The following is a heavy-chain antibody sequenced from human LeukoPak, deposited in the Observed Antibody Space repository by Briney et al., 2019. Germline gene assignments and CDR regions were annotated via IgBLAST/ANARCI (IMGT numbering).Heavy chain of an antibody. D-gene: IGHD6-13*01. CDR1: GFTFSSYG. CDR3: AKPDYSSSWSFDY. CDR2: ISYDGSNK. J-gene: IGHJ4*02. V-gene: IGHV3-30*18. Sequence: GGSLRLSCAASGFTFSSYGMHWVRQAPGKGLEWVAVISYDGSNKYYADSVKGRFTISRDNSKNTLYLQMNGLRAEDTAVYYCAKPDYSSSWSFDYWGQGTLVTVSS.